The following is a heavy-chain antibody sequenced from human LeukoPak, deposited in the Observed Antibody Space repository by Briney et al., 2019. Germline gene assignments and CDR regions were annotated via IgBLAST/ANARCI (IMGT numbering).Heavy chain of an antibody. J-gene: IGHJ4*02. CDR2: ISSSGSTT. CDR3: AKVLSEGYLPGYYNPYDS. CDR1: GFTFSSYE. Sequence: PGGSLRLSCAASGFTFSSYEMNWVRQAPGKGLEWVSYISSSGSTTYYADSVKGRFTISRDNAKNSLYLQINSLRAEDTAVYYCAKVLSEGYLPGYYNPYDSWGQGTLVTVSS. D-gene: IGHD3-9*01. V-gene: IGHV3-48*03.